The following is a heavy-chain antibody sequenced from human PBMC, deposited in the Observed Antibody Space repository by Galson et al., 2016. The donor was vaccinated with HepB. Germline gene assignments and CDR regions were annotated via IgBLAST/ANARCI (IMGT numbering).Heavy chain of an antibody. J-gene: IGHJ4*01. CDR2: IKPDGSEK. V-gene: IGHV3-7*04. D-gene: IGHD5-12*01. Sequence: SLRLSCAASGFTFSSYWMTWVRQAPGKGLEWVANIKPDGSEKYSMDSVKGRFTISRDNAKNSLYLQMNSLRVEDTAVYYCGGGTTWLAGVWGHGTLVAVSS. CDR1: GFTFSSYW. CDR3: GGGTTWLAGV.